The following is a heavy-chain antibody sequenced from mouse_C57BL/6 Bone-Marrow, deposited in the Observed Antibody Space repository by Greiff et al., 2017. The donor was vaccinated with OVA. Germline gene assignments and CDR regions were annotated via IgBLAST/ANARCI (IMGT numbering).Heavy chain of an antibody. CDR2: INPRSGYT. Sequence: QVQLQQSGAELARPGASVKMSCKASGYTFTSYTMHWVNQRPGQGLEWIGYINPRSGYTKYNQKFKDKAPLTADKSSSTAYMQLSSLTSEDSAVYYCARGGLEAWLAYWGQGTLVTVSA. V-gene: IGHV1-4*01. CDR3: ARGGLEAWLAY. J-gene: IGHJ3*01. D-gene: IGHD2-4*01. CDR1: GYTFTSYT.